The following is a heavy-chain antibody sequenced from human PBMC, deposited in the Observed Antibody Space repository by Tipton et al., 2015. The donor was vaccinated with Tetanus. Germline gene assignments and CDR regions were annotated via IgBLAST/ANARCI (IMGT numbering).Heavy chain of an antibody. D-gene: IGHD3-10*01. CDR2: IYYSGST. CDR1: DGSSRNYY. V-gene: IGHV4-39*01. CDR3: ARHPPPYYYGSGSYLDY. Sequence: LRLSCSVSDGSSRNYYWSWIRQPPGKALEWIGSIYYSGSTFYHPSLQSRVTISVDASKNQFSLRLSSVTAADTAVYFCARHPPPYYYGSGSYLDYWGQGTPVTVSS. J-gene: IGHJ4*02.